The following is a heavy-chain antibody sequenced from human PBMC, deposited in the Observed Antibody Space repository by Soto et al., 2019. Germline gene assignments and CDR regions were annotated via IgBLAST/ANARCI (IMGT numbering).Heavy chain of an antibody. D-gene: IGHD5-12*01. CDR1: GGTFSSYA. CDR2: IIPIFGRA. J-gene: IGHJ5*02. V-gene: IGHV1-69*13. Sequence: ASVKVSCKASGGTFSSYAISWVRQAPGQGLEWMGGIIPIFGRANYAQKVQGSVTNTADESTSTAYMELSSLRSEDTAVYYCASVSTGIVATTRAFDPWGEGTLVTVSS. CDR3: ASVSTGIVATTRAFDP.